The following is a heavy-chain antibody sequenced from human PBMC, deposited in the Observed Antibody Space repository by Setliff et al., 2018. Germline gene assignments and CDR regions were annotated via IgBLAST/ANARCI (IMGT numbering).Heavy chain of an antibody. CDR3: ARDGFEIVVVPAAIYYYYYMDV. V-gene: IGHV1-3*01. CDR2: INAGXXXX. D-gene: IGHD2-2*01. Sequence: ASVKVSCKASGYTFTSYAMHWVRQAPGQRLEWMGWINAGXXXXXXXXXXXXRXTITXXTSASTAYMELSSLRSEDTAVYYCARDGFEIVVVPAAIYYYYYMDVWGKGTTVTVSS. J-gene: IGHJ6*03. CDR1: GYTFTSYA.